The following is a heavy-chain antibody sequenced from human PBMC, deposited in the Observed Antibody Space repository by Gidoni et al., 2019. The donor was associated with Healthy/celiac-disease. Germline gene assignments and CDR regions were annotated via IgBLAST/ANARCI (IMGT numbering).Heavy chain of an antibody. CDR3: AHSRGGPPYGYTTVTSWFDP. D-gene: IGHD4-17*01. J-gene: IGHJ5*02. Sequence: QITFKESGPTLVKPTQTLTLTCTFSGFSLRTSGVGVGWIRQPPGKALELLALIYWDDDKRYSPSLKSRLTITKDTSKNQVVLTMTNMDPVDTATYYCAHSRGGPPYGYTTVTSWFDPWGQGTLVTVSS. V-gene: IGHV2-5*02. CDR1: GFSLRTSGVG. CDR2: IYWDDDK.